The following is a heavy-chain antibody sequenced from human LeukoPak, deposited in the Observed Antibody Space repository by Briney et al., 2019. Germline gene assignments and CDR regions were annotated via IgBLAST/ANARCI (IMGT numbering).Heavy chain of an antibody. V-gene: IGHV4-59*01. CDR1: GGSISSDY. J-gene: IGHJ4*02. D-gene: IGHD3-22*01. CDR2: IYYSGST. Sequence: PSETLSLTCTVSGGSISSDYWSWIRQPPGKGLEWIGYIYYSGSTNYNPSLKSRVTISVDTSKNQFSLKLSSVTAADTAVYYCARVRGYYDSSGYVDYWGQGTLVTVSS. CDR3: ARVRGYYDSSGYVDY.